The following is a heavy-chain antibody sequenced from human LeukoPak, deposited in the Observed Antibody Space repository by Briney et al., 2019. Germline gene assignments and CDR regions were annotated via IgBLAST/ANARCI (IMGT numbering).Heavy chain of an antibody. CDR3: ARHFSEHNWNYVGY. V-gene: IGHV4-61*08. J-gene: IGHJ4*02. Sequence: SETLSLTCTVSGGSISSGGYYWSWIRQPPGKGLEWIGYIYYSGSTNYNPSLKSRVTISVDTSKNQFSLKLSSVTAADTAVYYCARHFSEHNWNYVGYWGQGTLVTVSS. CDR1: GGSISSGGYY. D-gene: IGHD1-20*01. CDR2: IYYSGST.